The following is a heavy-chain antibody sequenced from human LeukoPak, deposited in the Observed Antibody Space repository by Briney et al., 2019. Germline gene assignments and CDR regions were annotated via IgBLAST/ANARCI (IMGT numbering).Heavy chain of an antibody. CDR3: ARGGVTAGLDY. CDR1: GFTFSSYW. D-gene: IGHD2-2*01. V-gene: IGHV3-74*01. CDR2: INSDGSST. Sequence: GGSLRLSCAASGFTFSSYWMHWVRQAPGKGLVWVARINSDGSSTNYADSVRGRFTISRDNAKNTLWLQMNSLRAEDTAVYYCARGGVTAGLDYWGQGTLVTVSP. J-gene: IGHJ4*02.